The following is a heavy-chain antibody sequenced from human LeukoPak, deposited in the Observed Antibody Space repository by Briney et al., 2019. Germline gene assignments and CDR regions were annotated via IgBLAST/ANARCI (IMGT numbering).Heavy chain of an antibody. D-gene: IGHD6-19*01. V-gene: IGHV3-33*01. CDR2: IRYDGSKK. CDR3: AREDSSGWYTAY. CDR1: GFTFSSHG. Sequence: GRSLRLSCAASGFTFSSHGMHWVRQAPGKGLEWVATIRYDGSKKWYAESVRGRFTISRDDSKNTLFLQMNNLRVEDTAVYYRAREDSSGWYTAYWGQGTLVTVSS. J-gene: IGHJ4*02.